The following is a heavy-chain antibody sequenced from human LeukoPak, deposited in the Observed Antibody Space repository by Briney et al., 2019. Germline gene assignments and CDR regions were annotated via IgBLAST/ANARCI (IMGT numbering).Heavy chain of an antibody. V-gene: IGHV4-59*01. CDR2: IYYSGST. D-gene: IGHD6-6*01. CDR1: GGSFSDYY. J-gene: IGHJ6*03. CDR3: ARDWGVGGRPGYMDV. Sequence: SETLSLTCAIYGGSFSDYYWSWIRQPPGKGLEWIGYIYYSGSTNYNPSLKSRVTILVDTSKNQFSLKLSSVTAADTAVYFCARDWGVGGRPGYMDVWGKGTTVTVSS.